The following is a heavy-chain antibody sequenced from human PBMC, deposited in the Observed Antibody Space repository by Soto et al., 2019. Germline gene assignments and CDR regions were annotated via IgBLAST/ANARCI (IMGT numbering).Heavy chain of an antibody. CDR2: IYSGGST. D-gene: IGHD6-19*01. Sequence: EVQLVESGGGLVQPGGSLRLSCAASGFTVSSNYMSWVRQAPGKGLEWVSVIYSGGSTYYADSVKGRFTISRHNSKNTLYLQMNSLRAEDTAVYYCARGPAYSSGWYSGDNFDYWGQGTLVTVSS. V-gene: IGHV3-53*04. CDR1: GFTVSSNY. J-gene: IGHJ4*02. CDR3: ARGPAYSSGWYSGDNFDY.